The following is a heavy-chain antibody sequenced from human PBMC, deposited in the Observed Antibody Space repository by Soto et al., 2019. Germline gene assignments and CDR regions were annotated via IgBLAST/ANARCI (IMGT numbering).Heavy chain of an antibody. J-gene: IGHJ4*02. CDR1: GFTFSSHS. CDR3: AKVTGYYVDH. CDR2: ISSSSTYI. V-gene: IGHV3-21*04. D-gene: IGHD3-9*01. Sequence: EVQVVESGGGLVKPGGSLRLSCAASGFTFSSHSMNWVRQAPGKGLEWVSTISSSSTYIYYADSVKGRFTISRYNAKNSLYLQMNSLRAEDRAVYYCAKVTGYYVDHWGQGTLVTVSS.